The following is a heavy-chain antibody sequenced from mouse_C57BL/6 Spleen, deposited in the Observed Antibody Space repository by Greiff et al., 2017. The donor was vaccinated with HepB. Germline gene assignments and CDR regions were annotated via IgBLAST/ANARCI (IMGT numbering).Heavy chain of an antibody. Sequence: EVQVVESGPVLVKPGASVKMSCKASGYTFTDYYMNWVKQSHGKSLEWIGVINPYNGGTSYNQKFKGKATLTVDKSSSTAYMELNSLTSEDSAVYYCARDYGAYWGQGTLVTVSA. V-gene: IGHV1-19*01. CDR3: ARDYGAY. J-gene: IGHJ3*01. CDR2: INPYNGGT. D-gene: IGHD1-1*02. CDR1: GYTFTDYY.